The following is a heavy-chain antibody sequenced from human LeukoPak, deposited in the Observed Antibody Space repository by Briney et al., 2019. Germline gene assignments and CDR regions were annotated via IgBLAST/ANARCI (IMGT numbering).Heavy chain of an antibody. Sequence: SVKISCKASGGTFSSYAISWVRQAPGQGLEWMGRIIPIFGIANYAQKFQGRVTITADKSTSTAYMELSSLRSEDTAVYYCARESPIGGSYNGYFQHWGQGTLVTVSS. CDR1: GGTFSSYA. CDR3: ARESPIGGSYNGYFQH. D-gene: IGHD1-26*01. J-gene: IGHJ1*01. CDR2: IIPIFGIA. V-gene: IGHV1-69*04.